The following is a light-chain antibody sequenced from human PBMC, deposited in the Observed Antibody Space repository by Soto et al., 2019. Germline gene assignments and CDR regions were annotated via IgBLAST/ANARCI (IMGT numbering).Light chain of an antibody. CDR2: LGS. CDR1: QSLLHSNGYNY. CDR3: MQALQPPGA. J-gene: IGKJ1*01. V-gene: IGKV2-28*01. Sequence: DIVMTQSPLSLPVTPGEPASISCRSSQSLLHSNGYNYLDWYLQKPGQSPQLLIYLGSNRASGVPDRFSGSGSGTDFTLKISRVEAEDVGVYYCMQALQPPGAFGQGTKVAIK.